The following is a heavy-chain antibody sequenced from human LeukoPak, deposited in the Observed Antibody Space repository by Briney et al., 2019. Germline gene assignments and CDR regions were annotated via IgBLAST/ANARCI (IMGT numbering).Heavy chain of an antibody. Sequence: PGGSLRLSCVASGLTVSSYSMNWARQAPGKGLEWVSYISSSSSTMYYADSVKGRFTISRDNAKNSLDLQMNSLRDEDTAVYYCARARASGRSGFDCWGQGTLVTVSS. D-gene: IGHD2-15*01. CDR2: ISSSSSTM. CDR3: ARARASGRSGFDC. CDR1: GLTVSSYS. J-gene: IGHJ4*02. V-gene: IGHV3-48*02.